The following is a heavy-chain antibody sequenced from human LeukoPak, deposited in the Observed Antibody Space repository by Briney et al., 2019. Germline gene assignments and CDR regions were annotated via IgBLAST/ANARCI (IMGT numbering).Heavy chain of an antibody. CDR1: GDSISRSTYY. Sequence: SETLSLTCTVSGDSISRSTYYWAWIRQPPGKGLEWIGRVYYGRSPYFNPSLESRATISVDTSKNHFSLKMSSVTAADTAVYYCARSSGTGTFSYWGQGTLVTVSS. J-gene: IGHJ4*02. V-gene: IGHV4-39*02. CDR2: VYYGRSP. D-gene: IGHD6-25*01. CDR3: ARSSGTGTFSY.